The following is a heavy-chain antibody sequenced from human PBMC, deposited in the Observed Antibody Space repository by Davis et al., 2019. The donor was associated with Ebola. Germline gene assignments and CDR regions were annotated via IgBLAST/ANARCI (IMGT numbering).Heavy chain of an antibody. J-gene: IGHJ6*04. Sequence: GESLKISCAASGFTFSNYGMHWVRQAPGKGLEWVANIKQDGSEKYYVDSVKGRFTISRDNSKNTLYLQMNSLRAEDTAVYYCASSYGMDVWGKGTTVTVSS. CDR1: GFTFSNYG. CDR3: ASSYGMDV. V-gene: IGHV3-7*01. CDR2: IKQDGSEK.